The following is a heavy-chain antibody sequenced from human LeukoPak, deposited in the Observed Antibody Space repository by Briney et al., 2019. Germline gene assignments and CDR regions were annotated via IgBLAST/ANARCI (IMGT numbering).Heavy chain of an antibody. V-gene: IGHV3-11*04. Sequence: GGSLRLSCAASGFTFSDYYMSWIRQAPEKGLEWVSYISSSGTTIYYADSVKGRFTISRDNAKNSLYLQMNSLRAEDTAVYYCARDGPPGIYYDSGSYKGAFDYWGQGTLVTVSS. J-gene: IGHJ4*02. CDR2: ISSSGTTI. CDR1: GFTFSDYY. CDR3: ARDGPPGIYYDSGSYKGAFDY. D-gene: IGHD3-10*01.